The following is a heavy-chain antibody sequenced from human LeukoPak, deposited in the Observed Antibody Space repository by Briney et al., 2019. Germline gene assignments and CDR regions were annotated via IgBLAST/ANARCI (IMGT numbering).Heavy chain of an antibody. CDR1: GFTFGDYA. Sequence: GGSLRLSCTASGFTFGDYAMSWVRQAPGKGLEWVGFIRSKAYGWTTEYAASVKGRFTISRDDSKSIAYLQMNSLKTEDTAVYYCTRDLRRGVTLDLDIAVASNDYWGQGTLVTVSS. V-gene: IGHV3-49*04. J-gene: IGHJ4*02. D-gene: IGHD6-19*01. CDR3: TRDLRRGVTLDLDIAVASNDY. CDR2: IRSKAYGWTT.